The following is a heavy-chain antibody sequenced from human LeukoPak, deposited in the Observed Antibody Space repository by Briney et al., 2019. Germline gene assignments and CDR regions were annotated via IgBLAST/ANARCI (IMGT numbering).Heavy chain of an antibody. CDR1: GFTVSSNY. J-gene: IGHJ4*02. Sequence: GGSLRLSCAASGFTVSSNYMSWVRQSPGKGLEWVSVIYSGGSTYYADSVKGRFTISRDKSKNTLYLQMHSLRAEGTAVYYCERAGEKATIWDYFDYWGEGNLGTVSS. D-gene: IGHD5-24*01. CDR2: IYSGGST. V-gene: IGHV3-53*01. CDR3: ERAGEKATIWDYFDY.